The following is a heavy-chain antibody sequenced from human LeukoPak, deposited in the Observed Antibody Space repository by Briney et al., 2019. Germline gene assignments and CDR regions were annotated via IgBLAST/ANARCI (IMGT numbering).Heavy chain of an antibody. D-gene: IGHD6-19*01. CDR3: ARDRRAVAGTVFWDY. Sequence: GGSLRLSCAASGFTFSSYSMNWVRQAPGKGLEWVSSISSSSSYIYYADSVEGRFTISRDNAKNSLYLQMNSLRAEDTAVYYCARDRRAVAGTVFWDYWGQGTLVTVSS. CDR2: ISSSSSYI. V-gene: IGHV3-21*01. CDR1: GFTFSSYS. J-gene: IGHJ4*02.